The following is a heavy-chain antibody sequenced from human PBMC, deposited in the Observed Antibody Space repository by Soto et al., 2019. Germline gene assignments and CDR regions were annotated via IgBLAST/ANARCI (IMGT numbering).Heavy chain of an antibody. V-gene: IGHV4-34*01. CDR3: AEDYSSSWTAVSSDYYYYYGMDV. Sequence: TSETLSLTCAVYGGSFSGYYWSWVRQPPGKGVGWVGEINHSGSTNYNPSLKSRVTISVDTSKNQFSLKLSSVTAADTAVYYCAEDYSSSWTAVSSDYYYYYGMDVWGQGTTVTVSS. D-gene: IGHD6-13*01. J-gene: IGHJ6*02. CDR2: INHSGST. CDR1: GGSFSGYY.